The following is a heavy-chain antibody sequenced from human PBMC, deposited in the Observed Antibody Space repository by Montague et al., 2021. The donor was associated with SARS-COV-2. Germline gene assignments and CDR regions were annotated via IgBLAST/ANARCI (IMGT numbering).Heavy chain of an antibody. D-gene: IGHD3-10*01. CDR2: IYYTGNT. Sequence: SETLSLTCTVSGGSISPYYWTWIRQPPGKGLEWIGYIYYTGNTKYKPSLKSRVTISVDTSKDQFSLNLKSVTVADTAVYYCARDRGRYFDSGSYNWLDSWGQGTLATVSS. J-gene: IGHJ5*01. V-gene: IGHV4-59*01. CDR1: GGSISPYY. CDR3: ARDRGRYFDSGSYNWLDS.